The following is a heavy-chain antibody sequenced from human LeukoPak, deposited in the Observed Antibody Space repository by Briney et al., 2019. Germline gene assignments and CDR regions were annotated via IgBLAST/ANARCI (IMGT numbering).Heavy chain of an antibody. CDR3: AKDLGTGTRRVADY. CDR1: GFTFSSYG. J-gene: IGHJ4*02. D-gene: IGHD1-1*01. CDR2: ISYDGSNK. Sequence: GGSLRLSCAASGFTFSSYGMPWVRQAPGKGLEWVAVISYDGSNKYYADSVKGRFTISRDNSKNTLYLQMNSLRAEDTAVYYCAKDLGTGTRRVADYWGQGTLVTVSS. V-gene: IGHV3-30*18.